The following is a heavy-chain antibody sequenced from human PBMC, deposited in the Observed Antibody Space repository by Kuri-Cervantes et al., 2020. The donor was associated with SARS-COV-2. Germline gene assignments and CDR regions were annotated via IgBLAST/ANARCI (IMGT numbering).Heavy chain of an antibody. CDR3: AKEGPTGYYDSSGYYYDYYYGMDV. CDR2: SSDNSGYT. Sequence: GGSLRLSCAASGFTFSNHYTSWVRQAPGKGLEWVSYSSDNSGYTNYADSVKGRFTISRDNSKNTLYLQMNSLRAEDTAVYYCAKEGPTGYYDSSGYYYDYYYGMDVWGQGTTVTVSS. D-gene: IGHD3-22*01. V-gene: IGHV3/OR16-9*01. J-gene: IGHJ6*02. CDR1: GFTFSNHY.